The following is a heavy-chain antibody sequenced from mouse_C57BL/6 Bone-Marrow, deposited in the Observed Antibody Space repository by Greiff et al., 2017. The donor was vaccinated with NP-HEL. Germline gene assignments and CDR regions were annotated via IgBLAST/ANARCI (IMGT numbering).Heavy chain of an antibody. CDR1: GFNIKDDY. Sequence: DVKLQESGAELVRPGASVKLSCTASGFNIKDDYMHWVKQRPEQGLEWIGWIDPENGDTEYASKFQGKATITADTSSNTAYLQLSSLTSEDTAVYYCTTRNWDVDYWGQGTTLTVSS. CDR3: TTRNWDVDY. V-gene: IGHV14-4*01. CDR2: IDPENGDT. D-gene: IGHD4-1*01. J-gene: IGHJ2*01.